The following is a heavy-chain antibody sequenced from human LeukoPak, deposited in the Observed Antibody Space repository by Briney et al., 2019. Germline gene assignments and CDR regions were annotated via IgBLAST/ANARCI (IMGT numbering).Heavy chain of an antibody. V-gene: IGHV3-74*01. CDR2: INKDGSST. J-gene: IGHJ3*02. D-gene: IGHD5-18*01. Sequence: GRSLRLSCAASGFTFSSYWMHWVRQAPGKGLVWVSRINKDGSSTSYADSVKGRFTISRDNAKNSLYLQMNSLRAEDTAVYYCAREVDTTMVLAPLTDPFDIWGQGTMVTVSS. CDR3: AREVDTTMVLAPLTDPFDI. CDR1: GFTFSSYW.